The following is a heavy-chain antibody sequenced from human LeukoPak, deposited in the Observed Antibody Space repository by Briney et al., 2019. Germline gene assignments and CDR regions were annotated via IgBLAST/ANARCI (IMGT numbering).Heavy chain of an antibody. V-gene: IGHV4-59*11. D-gene: IGHD6-13*01. CDR2: IYYSGST. CDR3: ARIIAAAGTIWFDP. J-gene: IGHJ5*02. Sequence: KPSETLSLTCAVYGGSISSHYWSWIRQPPGKGLEWIGYIYYSGSTNYNPSLKSRVTISVDTSKNQFSLKLSSVTAADTAVYYCARIIAAAGTIWFDPWGQGTLVTVSS. CDR1: GGSISSHY.